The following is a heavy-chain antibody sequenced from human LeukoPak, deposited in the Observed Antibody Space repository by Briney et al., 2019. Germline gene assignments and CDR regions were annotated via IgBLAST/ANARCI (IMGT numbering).Heavy chain of an antibody. D-gene: IGHD4-23*01. J-gene: IGHJ4*02. Sequence: SETLSLTCTVSGGSISSGSYYWSWIRQPAGKGLEWIGRIYTSGSTNYNPSLKGRVTISVDTSKNQFSLKLSSVTAADTAVYYCANDYGGNLEYWGQGTLVTVSS. CDR2: IYTSGST. CDR1: GGSISSGSYY. V-gene: IGHV4-61*02. CDR3: ANDYGGNLEY.